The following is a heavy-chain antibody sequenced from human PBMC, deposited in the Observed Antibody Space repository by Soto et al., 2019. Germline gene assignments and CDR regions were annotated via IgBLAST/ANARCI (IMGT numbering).Heavy chain of an antibody. Sequence: SETLSLTCAVYGGPFSGYYWSWIRQPPGKGLEWIGEINHSGSTNYNPSLKSRVTISVDTSKNQFSLKLSSVTAADTAVYYCARGLVAATRFYYYYGMDVWGQGTTVTVSS. V-gene: IGHV4-34*01. CDR2: INHSGST. CDR1: GGPFSGYY. J-gene: IGHJ6*02. D-gene: IGHD2-15*01. CDR3: ARGLVAATRFYYYYGMDV.